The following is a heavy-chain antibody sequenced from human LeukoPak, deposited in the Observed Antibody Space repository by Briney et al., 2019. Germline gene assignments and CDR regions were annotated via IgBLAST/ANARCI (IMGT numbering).Heavy chain of an antibody. Sequence: GGSLRLSCAASGFTFSSYAMTWVRQAPGKGLEWVSAISGSGDSTYYADSVKGRFTISRDNSKNTLHLQMNSMRAEDTAVYYCARSFWNDLEYYYNGLDVWGQGTTVTVSS. CDR1: GFTFSSYA. D-gene: IGHD1-1*01. CDR2: ISGSGDST. J-gene: IGHJ6*02. V-gene: IGHV3-23*01. CDR3: ARSFWNDLEYYYNGLDV.